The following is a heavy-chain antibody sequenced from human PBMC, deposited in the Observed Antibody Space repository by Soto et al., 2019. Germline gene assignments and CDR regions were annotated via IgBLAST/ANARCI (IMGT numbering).Heavy chain of an antibody. CDR3: ALYSGKYSGLGPP. J-gene: IGHJ5*02. Sequence: ASVKVSCKASGYTFTSYYMHWVRQAPGQRLEWMGWISPINGNTRYSQKFQGRVTFTSDTSASTAYMELSSLRSEDTAVFYCALYSGKYSGLGPPWGQGTQVTVSS. CDR2: ISPINGNT. CDR1: GYTFTSYY. V-gene: IGHV1-3*01. D-gene: IGHD1-26*01.